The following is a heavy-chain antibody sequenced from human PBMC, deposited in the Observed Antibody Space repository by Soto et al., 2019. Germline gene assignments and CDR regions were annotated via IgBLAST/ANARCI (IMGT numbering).Heavy chain of an antibody. V-gene: IGHV1-18*01. Sequence: ASVKVSCKASGYTFSTHVISWVRQAPGQGPEWMGWISAYNGNTNYAQKLQGRVTMTTDTSTSTAYMELRSLRSDDTAVYYCARSIAAAVDFDYWGQGTLVTVSS. CDR3: ARSIAAAVDFDY. CDR2: ISAYNGNT. D-gene: IGHD6-13*01. CDR1: GYTFSTHV. J-gene: IGHJ4*02.